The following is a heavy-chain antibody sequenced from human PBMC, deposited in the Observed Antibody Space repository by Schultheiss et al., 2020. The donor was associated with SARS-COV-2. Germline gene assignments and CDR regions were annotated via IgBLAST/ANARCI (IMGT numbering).Heavy chain of an antibody. CDR1: GFTFSSYS. D-gene: IGHD1-26*01. CDR2: IKSKTDGGTT. Sequence: GGSLRLSCAASGFTFSSYSMNWVRQAPGKGLEWVGRIKSKTDGGTTDYAAPVKGRFTISRDDSKNTLYLQMNSLRAEDTTVYYCARGDWGGVGATHSPPYSAEYFQHWGQGTLVTVSS. J-gene: IGHJ1*01. V-gene: IGHV3-15*01. CDR3: ARGDWGGVGATHSPPYSAEYFQH.